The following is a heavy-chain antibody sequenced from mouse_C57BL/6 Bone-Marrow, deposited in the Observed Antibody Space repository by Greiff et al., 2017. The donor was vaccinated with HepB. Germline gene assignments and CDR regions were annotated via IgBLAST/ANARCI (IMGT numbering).Heavy chain of an antibody. J-gene: IGHJ2*01. D-gene: IGHD4-1*01. V-gene: IGHV7-3*01. CDR1: GFTFTDYY. CDR2: IRNKANGYTT. Sequence: EVKLVESGGGLVQPGGSLSLSCAASGFTFTDYYMSWVRQPPGKALEWLGFIRNKANGYTTEYSASVKGRFTISRDNSQSILYLQMNALRAEDSATYYCARNWVSFDYWGQGTTLTVSS. CDR3: ARNWVSFDY.